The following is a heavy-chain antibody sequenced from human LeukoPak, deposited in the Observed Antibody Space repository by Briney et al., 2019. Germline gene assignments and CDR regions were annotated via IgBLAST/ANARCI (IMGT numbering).Heavy chain of an antibody. D-gene: IGHD3-3*01. CDR3: ARAGFWSGYSPYYMDV. Sequence: ASVKVSCKASGYTFTGYYMHWVRQAPGQGLEWMGWINPNSGGTNYAQKFQGWVTMTRDTSISTAYMELSRLRSDDTAVYYCARAGFWSGYSPYYMDVWGKGTTVTVSS. J-gene: IGHJ6*03. V-gene: IGHV1-2*04. CDR1: GYTFTGYY. CDR2: INPNSGGT.